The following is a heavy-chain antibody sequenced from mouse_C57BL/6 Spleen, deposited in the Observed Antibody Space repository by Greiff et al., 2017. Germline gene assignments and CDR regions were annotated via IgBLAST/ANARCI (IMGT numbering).Heavy chain of an antibody. Sequence: VQLQQSGAELVRPGTSVKVSCKASGYAFTNYLIEWVKQRTGQGLEWIGVINPGSGGTNYNEKFKGKATLTADKSSSTAYMQLSSLKSEDSAVYFCALYAMDYWGQGTSVTVSS. J-gene: IGHJ4*01. CDR2: INPGSGGT. V-gene: IGHV1-54*01. CDR1: GYAFTNYL. CDR3: ALYAMDY.